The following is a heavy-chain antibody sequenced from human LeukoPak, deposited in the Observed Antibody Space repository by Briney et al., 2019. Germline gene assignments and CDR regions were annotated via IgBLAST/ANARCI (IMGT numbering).Heavy chain of an antibody. D-gene: IGHD2-2*01. CDR3: ARAVSGAAAPFDS. Sequence: GGSLRLSCAAFGFTFSSYWMTWVRQAPGKGLEWVANIKQDGSEQYYVDSVKGRFTISRDNAKNSLYLQMNSLRIEDTAVYYCARAVSGAAAPFDSWGQGTLVTVSS. V-gene: IGHV3-7*03. CDR2: IKQDGSEQ. CDR1: GFTFSSYW. J-gene: IGHJ4*02.